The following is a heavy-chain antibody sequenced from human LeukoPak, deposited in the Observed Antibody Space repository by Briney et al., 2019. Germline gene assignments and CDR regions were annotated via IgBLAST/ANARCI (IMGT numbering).Heavy chain of an antibody. CDR1: GGSISSYY. V-gene: IGHV4-59*01. J-gene: IGHJ2*01. CDR2: IYYSGST. CDR3: ARVYYSNSYDYWYFDL. Sequence: SETLSLTCTVSGGSISSYYWSWIRQPPGKGLEWIGYIYYSGSTNYNPSLKSRVTISVDTSKNQFSLKLSSVTAADTAVYYCARVYYSNSYDYWYFDLWGRSTLVTVSS. D-gene: IGHD6-13*01.